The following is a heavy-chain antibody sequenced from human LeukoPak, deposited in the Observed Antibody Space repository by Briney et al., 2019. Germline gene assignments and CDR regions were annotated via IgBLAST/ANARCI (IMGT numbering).Heavy chain of an antibody. V-gene: IGHV3-9*01. D-gene: IGHD1-26*01. CDR1: GFRFNDYA. CDR2: ISWNSGSI. Sequence: GGSLRLSCAASGFRFNDYAMHWVRQAPGKGLEWVSGISWNSGSIGYADSVKGRFTISRDNAKNSLYLQMNSLRAEDAALYYCAKAETGIVGATADYWGQGTLVTVSS. CDR3: AKAETGIVGATADY. J-gene: IGHJ4*02.